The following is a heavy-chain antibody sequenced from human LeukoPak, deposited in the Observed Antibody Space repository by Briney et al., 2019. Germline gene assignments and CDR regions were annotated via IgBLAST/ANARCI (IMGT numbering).Heavy chain of an antibody. Sequence: GESLKISCTGFGYSFTTYWIGWVRQMPGKGLEWMGIIYPGDSDARYSPSLQGQVTTSVDKSISTAYLQWSSLKASDTAMYYCARRGRIVVVTTTHDAFDIWGQGAMVTVSS. CDR2: IYPGDSDA. D-gene: IGHD2-21*02. V-gene: IGHV5-51*01. CDR1: GYSFTTYW. J-gene: IGHJ3*02. CDR3: ARRGRIVVVTTTHDAFDI.